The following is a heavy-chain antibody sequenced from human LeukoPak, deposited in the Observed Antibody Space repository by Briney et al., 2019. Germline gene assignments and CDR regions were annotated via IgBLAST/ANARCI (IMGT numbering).Heavy chain of an antibody. J-gene: IGHJ4*02. CDR2: ISSSSSYI. CDR3: EREARDGYNYNY. D-gene: IGHD5-24*01. CDR1: GFTFSSYS. V-gene: IGHV3-21*01. Sequence: GGSLRLSCAASGFTFSSYSMNWVRQAPGKGLEWVSSISSSSSYIYYADSVKGRFTISRDNAKNSLYLQMNSLRAEDTAVYYCEREARDGYNYNYWGQGTLVTVSS.